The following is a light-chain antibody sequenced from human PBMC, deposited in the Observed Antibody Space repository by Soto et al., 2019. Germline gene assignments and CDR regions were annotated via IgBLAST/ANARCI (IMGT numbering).Light chain of an antibody. Sequence: QSVLTQPPSASGTPGQRVTISCSGRSSNIGSNSVGWYQQLPGAAPKVLISTTDKRPSGVPDRFSGSKSGTSASLAISGLQSEDEADYYCVAWDDSLNGHVFGTGTKLTVL. J-gene: IGLJ1*01. CDR2: TTD. CDR1: SSNIGSNS. V-gene: IGLV1-44*01. CDR3: VAWDDSLNGHV.